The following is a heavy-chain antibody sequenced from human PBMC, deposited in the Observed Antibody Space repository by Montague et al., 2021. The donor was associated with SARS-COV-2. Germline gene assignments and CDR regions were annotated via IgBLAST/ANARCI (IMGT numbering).Heavy chain of an antibody. CDR1: GGSINSFY. V-gene: IGHV4-59*08. D-gene: IGHD3-22*01. CDR2: IPHLGST. Sequence: SETLSLTCTVSGGSINSFYWGWVRQRPGKGLEWIGYIPHLGSTNYNRSLRSRVTISVDTSKNQFSLKLSSVTAADTAVFYCARLPDTSGRAWFGPWGQGTLVTVSS. J-gene: IGHJ5*02. CDR3: ARLPDTSGRAWFGP.